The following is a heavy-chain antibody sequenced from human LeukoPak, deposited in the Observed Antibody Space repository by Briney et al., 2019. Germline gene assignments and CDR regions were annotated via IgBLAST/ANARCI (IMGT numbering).Heavy chain of an antibody. CDR1: GFTFSSYG. CDR2: ISYDGSNK. Sequence: PGGSLRLSCAASGFTFSSYGMHWVRQAPGKGLEWVAVISYDGSNKYYADSVKGRFTISRDNSKNTLYLQMNSLRAEDTAVYYCAKDLYSGSETLDYWGQGTLVTVSS. J-gene: IGHJ4*02. V-gene: IGHV3-30*18. D-gene: IGHD1-26*01. CDR3: AKDLYSGSETLDY.